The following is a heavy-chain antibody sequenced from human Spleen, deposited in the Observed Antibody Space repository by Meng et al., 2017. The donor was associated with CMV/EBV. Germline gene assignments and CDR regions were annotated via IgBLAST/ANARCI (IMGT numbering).Heavy chain of an antibody. D-gene: IGHD1-26*01. CDR1: GGSISSGDYY. CDR3: ARSGSYSRLDP. CDR2: IYNSGST. V-gene: IGHV4-30-4*08. Sequence: SETLSLTCTVSGGSISSGDYYWTWVRQSPGKGLEWIGFIYNSGSTYYNLSLKSRVTISADTSKKQFSLKLTSVTVADSAVYYCARSGSYSRLDPWGQGTLVTVSS. J-gene: IGHJ5*02.